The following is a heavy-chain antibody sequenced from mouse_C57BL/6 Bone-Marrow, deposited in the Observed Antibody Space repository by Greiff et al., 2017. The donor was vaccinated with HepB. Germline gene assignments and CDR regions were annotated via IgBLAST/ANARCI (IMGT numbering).Heavy chain of an antibody. CDR2: IYPGDGDT. CDR1: GYAFSSSW. D-gene: IGHD1-1*01. CDR3: ARFRRITTVAPYFDY. Sequence: VKLQQSGPELVKPGASVKISCKASGYAFSSSWMNWVKQRPGKGLEWIGRIYPGDGDTNYNGKFKGKATLTADKSSSTAYMQLSSLTSEDSAVYFCARFRRITTVAPYFDYWGQGTTLTVSS. J-gene: IGHJ2*01. V-gene: IGHV1-82*01.